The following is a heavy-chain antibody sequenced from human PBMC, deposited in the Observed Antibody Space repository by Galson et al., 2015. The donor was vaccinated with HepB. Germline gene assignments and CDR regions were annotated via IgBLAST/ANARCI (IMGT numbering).Heavy chain of an antibody. CDR2: IKEDGSEK. CDR3: ARGPYYDFWSGYSQTALDL. D-gene: IGHD3-3*01. Sequence: SLRLSCAASGFSFSSYRMSWVRQAPGKGLEWVANIKEDGSEKYYVDSVKGRFTIPRDNAKNSLYLQMDRLRAEDTAVYYCARGPYYDFWSGYSQTALDLWGQGTMVTVSS. J-gene: IGHJ3*01. V-gene: IGHV3-7*01. CDR1: GFSFSSYR.